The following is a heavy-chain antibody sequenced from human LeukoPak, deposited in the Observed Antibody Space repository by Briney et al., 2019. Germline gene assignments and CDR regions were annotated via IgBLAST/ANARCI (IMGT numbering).Heavy chain of an antibody. CDR1: GGSISSYY. CDR2: IYYSGST. Sequence: SETLSLTCTVSGGSISSYYWSWIRQPPGKGLEWIGYIYYSGSTNYNPPLKSRATISIDTSKNQFSLKLSSVTAADTAVYYCARALEFYSSSATGWFDPWGQGTLVTVSS. V-gene: IGHV4-59*01. D-gene: IGHD6-13*01. J-gene: IGHJ5*02. CDR3: ARALEFYSSSATGWFDP.